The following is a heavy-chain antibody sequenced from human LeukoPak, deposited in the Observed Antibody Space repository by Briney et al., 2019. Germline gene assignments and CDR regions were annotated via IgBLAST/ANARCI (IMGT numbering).Heavy chain of an antibody. D-gene: IGHD5-24*01. CDR2: ISSSSSYI. CDR3: ARDGEMATIGWFDP. Sequence: PGGSLRLSCAASGFTFSSYSMIWVRQAPGKGLEWVSSISSSSSYIYYADSVKGRFTISRDNAKNSLYLQMNSLRAEDTAVYYCARDGEMATIGWFDPWGQGTLVTVSS. J-gene: IGHJ5*02. V-gene: IGHV3-21*01. CDR1: GFTFSSYS.